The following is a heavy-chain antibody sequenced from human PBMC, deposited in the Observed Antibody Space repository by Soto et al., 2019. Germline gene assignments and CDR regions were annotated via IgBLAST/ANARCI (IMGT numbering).Heavy chain of an antibody. V-gene: IGHV1-2*04. D-gene: IGHD3-22*01. CDR1: GYTFTGYY. Sequence: GASVKVSCKASGYTFTGYYMHWVRQAPGQGLEWMGWINPNSGGTNYAQKFQGWVTMTRDTSISTAYMELSSLRSEDTAVYYCASDSAPGSSGYSIDYWGQGTLVTVSS. J-gene: IGHJ4*02. CDR3: ASDSAPGSSGYSIDY. CDR2: INPNSGGT.